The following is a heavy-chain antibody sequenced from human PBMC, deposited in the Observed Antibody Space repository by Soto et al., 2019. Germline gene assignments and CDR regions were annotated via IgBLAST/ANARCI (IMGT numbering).Heavy chain of an antibody. V-gene: IGHV3-21*02. Sequence: DVQLVESGGGLVKPGGSLRLSCEASGFTFSVSAMNWVRQAPGKGLEWVSSINGGSTSVHYADSVKGRFTISRDNANNSLSLQLNNLRVEATAVYYCARGGGSLNYWGQGTLVSVSS. J-gene: IGHJ4*02. CDR1: GFTFSVSA. CDR2: INGGSTSV. D-gene: IGHD2-15*01. CDR3: ARGGGSLNY.